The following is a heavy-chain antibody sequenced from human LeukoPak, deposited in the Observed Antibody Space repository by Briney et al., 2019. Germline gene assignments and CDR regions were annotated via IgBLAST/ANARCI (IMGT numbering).Heavy chain of an antibody. J-gene: IGHJ5*02. CDR1: GFTFSSYG. CDR2: IRYDGSNK. V-gene: IGHV3-30*02. D-gene: IGHD6-19*01. Sequence: GGSLRLSCAASGFTFSSYGMHWVRQAPGKGLEWVAFIRYDGSNKYYADSVKGRFTISRDNSKNTLYLQMSSLRAEDTAVYYCAKDTRTVAGTWFDPWGQGTLVTVFS. CDR3: AKDTRTVAGTWFDP.